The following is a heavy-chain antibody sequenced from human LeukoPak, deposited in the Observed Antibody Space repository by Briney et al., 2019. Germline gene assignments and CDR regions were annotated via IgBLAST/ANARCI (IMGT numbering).Heavy chain of an antibody. J-gene: IGHJ6*02. CDR1: GGSISSSSDY. Sequence: SETLSLTCTVSGGSISSSSDYWGWSRQPGGKGGGWSGRIYYSWSTYYTPSLKTPVTISVDTSKNQSSLKLSSVTAADTAVYYCASFERPDGYHFGMDVWGHGTTVTVSS. CDR3: ASFERPDGYHFGMDV. D-gene: IGHD5-24*01. CDR2: IYYSWST. V-gene: IGHV4-39*07.